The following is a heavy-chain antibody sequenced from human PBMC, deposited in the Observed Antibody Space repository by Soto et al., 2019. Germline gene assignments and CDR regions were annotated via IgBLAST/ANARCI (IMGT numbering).Heavy chain of an antibody. D-gene: IGHD5-18*01. CDR1: GGTIISGGAY. Sequence: RSLTYTVSGGTIISGGAYWSWIRQHAGKGLEWIGYIYYSGSTYYNPSLKSRVAISVDTSKNQFSLKLSSVTAADTAVYYCARVNRDSDGFDFWGQGTLVTVSS. CDR3: ARVNRDSDGFDF. CDR2: IYYSGST. V-gene: IGHV4-31*03. J-gene: IGHJ4*02.